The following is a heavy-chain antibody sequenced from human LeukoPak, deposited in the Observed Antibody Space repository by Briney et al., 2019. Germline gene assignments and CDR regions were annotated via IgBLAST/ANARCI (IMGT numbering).Heavy chain of an antibody. Sequence: PGGSLRLSCAASGFSFTSYWMHWVRQAPGKGLVWVSCINTDGSGTTYADSVKGRFTISRDNAKNTLYLQMNGLRAEDTAVYYCTRAYDSGTYSSFDYWGQGTLVTVTS. CDR3: TRAYDSGTYSSFDY. CDR2: INTDGSGT. J-gene: IGHJ4*02. CDR1: GFSFTSYW. D-gene: IGHD3-10*01. V-gene: IGHV3-74*01.